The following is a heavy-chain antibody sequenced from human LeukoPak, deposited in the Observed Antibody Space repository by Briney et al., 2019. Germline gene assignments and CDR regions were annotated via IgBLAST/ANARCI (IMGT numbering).Heavy chain of an antibody. J-gene: IGHJ4*02. CDR1: GGSFSGYY. D-gene: IGHD4-17*01. Sequence: SETLSLTCAVYGGSFSGYYWSWIRQPPRKGLELIGEINHSGSPNSNPSLKSRVTISGDNSNHQFSRKLSSVTAADTAAYYCARPSDYGVLGHFAYWGQGTLVTVSS. CDR2: INHSGSP. V-gene: IGHV4-34*01. CDR3: ARPSDYGVLGHFAY.